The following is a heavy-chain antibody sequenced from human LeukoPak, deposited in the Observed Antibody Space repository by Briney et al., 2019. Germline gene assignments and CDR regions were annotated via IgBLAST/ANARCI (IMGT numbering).Heavy chain of an antibody. V-gene: IGHV4-59*01. CDR2: IYYSGST. Sequence: PSETLSLTCTVSGGSISSYYWSWIRQPPGKGLEWIGYIYYSGSTNYNPSHKSRVTISVDTSKNQFSLKLSSVTAADTAVYYCARSGEGYYYGMDVWGQGTTVTVSS. CDR3: ARSGEGYYYGMDV. J-gene: IGHJ6*02. D-gene: IGHD2-15*01. CDR1: GGSISSYY.